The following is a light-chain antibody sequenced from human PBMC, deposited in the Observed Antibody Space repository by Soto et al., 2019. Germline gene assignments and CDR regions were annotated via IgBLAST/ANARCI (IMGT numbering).Light chain of an antibody. V-gene: IGKV1-5*03. J-gene: IGKJ4*01. CDR2: KAS. CDR3: QQSYSTPPLT. CDR1: QSIINW. Sequence: DIQMTQSPSTLSASVGDRVTITCRASQSIINWLGWYQQKPGKAPKLLIYKASSLESGVPSRFSGSGSGTEFTLTISSLQPDDFATYYCQQSYSTPPLTFGGGTKVDIK.